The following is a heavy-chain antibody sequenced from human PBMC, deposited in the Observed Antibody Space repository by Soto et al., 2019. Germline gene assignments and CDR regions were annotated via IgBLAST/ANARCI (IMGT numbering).Heavy chain of an antibody. D-gene: IGHD3-22*01. CDR3: ARDRTDYYYDSNGAFDI. V-gene: IGHV3-74*01. CDR2: INSDGSST. Sequence: GGSLRLSCAASGFTFSSYWMHWVRQAPGKGLVWVSRINSDGSSTSYADSGKGRFTISRDNAKNTLYLQMNSLRAEDTTVYYCARDRTDYYYDSNGAFDIWGQGTMVTVSS. CDR1: GFTFSSYW. J-gene: IGHJ3*02.